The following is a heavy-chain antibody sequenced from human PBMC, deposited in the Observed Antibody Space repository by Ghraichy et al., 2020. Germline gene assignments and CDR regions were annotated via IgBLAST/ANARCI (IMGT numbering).Heavy chain of an antibody. CDR1: GGSVSSGSYY. CDR2: IYYSGST. V-gene: IGHV4-61*01. CDR3: ARGSDGGSYDFDY. Sequence: SETLSLTCTVSGGSVSSGSYYWSWIRQPPGKGLEWIGYIYYSGSTNYNPSLKSRVTISVDTSKNQFSLKLSSVTAADTAVYYCARGSDGGSYDFDYWGQGTLVTGSS. D-gene: IGHD1-26*01. J-gene: IGHJ4*02.